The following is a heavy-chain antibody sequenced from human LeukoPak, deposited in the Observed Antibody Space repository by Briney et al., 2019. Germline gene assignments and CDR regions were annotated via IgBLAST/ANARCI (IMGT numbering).Heavy chain of an antibody. Sequence: GGSLRLSCAASGFTFTTYSINWVRQAPGKGLEWLSSISSRNTYIYYADSVQGRFTISRDNAMNSVYLQMNSLRPEDTAIYYCARDLRRGKSYIDYWGQGTLVTVSS. J-gene: IGHJ4*02. CDR2: ISSRNTYI. CDR1: GFTFTTYS. V-gene: IGHV3-21*01. D-gene: IGHD1-26*01. CDR3: ARDLRRGKSYIDY.